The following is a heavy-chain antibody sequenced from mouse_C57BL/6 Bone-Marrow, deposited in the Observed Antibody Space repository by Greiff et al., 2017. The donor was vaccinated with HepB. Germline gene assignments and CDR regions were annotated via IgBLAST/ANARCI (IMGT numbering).Heavy chain of an antibody. J-gene: IGHJ3*01. CDR1: GFTFSSYG. Sequence: EVMLVESGGDLVKPGGSLKLSCAASGFTFSSYGMSWVRQTPDKRLEWVATISSGGSYTYYPDSVKGRFTISRDNAKNTLYLQMSSLKSEDTAMYYCARFTTVVARRFAYWGQGTLVTVSA. D-gene: IGHD1-1*01. CDR2: ISSGGSYT. CDR3: ARFTTVVARRFAY. V-gene: IGHV5-6*02.